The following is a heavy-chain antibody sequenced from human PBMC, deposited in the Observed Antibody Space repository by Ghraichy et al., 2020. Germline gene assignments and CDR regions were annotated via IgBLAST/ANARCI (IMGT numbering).Heavy chain of an antibody. J-gene: IGHJ4*02. CDR2: VSGGSSSV. D-gene: IGHD6-19*01. V-gene: IGHV3-48*02. CDR3: ARDATSSAWGFDY. Sequence: GGSLRLSCAASGFTFSSYAMNWVRQAPGKGLEWVSYVSGGSSSVYYAASVKGRFTISRDNAKNSLYLQMDSLRDEDTAIYYCARDATSSAWGFDYSGQGALVTVSS. CDR1: GFTFSSYA.